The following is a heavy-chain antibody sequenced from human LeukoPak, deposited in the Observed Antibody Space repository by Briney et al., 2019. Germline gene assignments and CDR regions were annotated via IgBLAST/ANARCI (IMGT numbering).Heavy chain of an antibody. J-gene: IGHJ4*02. D-gene: IGHD6-13*01. CDR2: IYYTGST. CDR3: ARKSSSWLDY. Sequence: PSETLSLTCTVSGGSISNYYWSWIRQPPGKGLQWIGYIYYTGSTSYSPSLKSRATISVDTSKNQFSLKLSSVTAADTAVYYCARKSSSWLDYWGQGTLVTVSS. CDR1: GGSISNYY. V-gene: IGHV4-59*01.